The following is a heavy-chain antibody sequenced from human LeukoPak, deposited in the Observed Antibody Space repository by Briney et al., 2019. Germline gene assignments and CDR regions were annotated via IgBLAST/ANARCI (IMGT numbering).Heavy chain of an antibody. V-gene: IGHV3-23*01. D-gene: IGHD3-10*01. CDR3: ATDYYGSGSYHSPFDY. J-gene: IGHJ4*02. CDR2: ISASGDST. CDR1: GFTSSNYA. Sequence: PSGGSLRLSCAASGFTSSNYAMTWVRQAPGKGLEWVSSISASGDSTYYADSVRGRFVISRDNSENKLYLQMNSLTAEDTAVYYCATDYYGSGSYHSPFDYWGQGALVTVSS.